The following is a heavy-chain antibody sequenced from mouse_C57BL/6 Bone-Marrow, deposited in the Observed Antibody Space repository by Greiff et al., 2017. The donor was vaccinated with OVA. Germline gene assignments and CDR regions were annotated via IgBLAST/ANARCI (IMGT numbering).Heavy chain of an antibody. CDR3: ARSSTTVVATRYFDV. CDR1: GYTFTSYW. V-gene: IGHV1-69*01. D-gene: IGHD1-1*01. CDR2: IDPSDSYT. Sequence: QVQLQQPGAELVMPGASVKLSCKASGYTFTSYWMHWVKQRPGQGLEWIGEIDPSDSYTNYNQKFKGKSTLTVDKSSSTAYMQLSSLTSEDSAVYYCARSSTTVVATRYFDVWGTGTTVTVSS. J-gene: IGHJ1*03.